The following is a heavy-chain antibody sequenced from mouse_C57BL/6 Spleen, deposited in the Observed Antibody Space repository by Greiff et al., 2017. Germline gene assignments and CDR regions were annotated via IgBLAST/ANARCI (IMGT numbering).Heavy chain of an antibody. D-gene: IGHD2-4*01. CDR2: IHPNSGST. Sequence: QVQLQQPGAELVKPGASVKLSCKAPGYTFTSYWLHWVKQRPGQGLEWIGMIHPNSGSTNYNEKFKSKATLTVDKSSSTAYMQLSSLSSEDSAVYYCASPGGDYPWLAYWGQGTLVTVSA. J-gene: IGHJ3*01. V-gene: IGHV1-64*01. CDR1: GYTFTSYW. CDR3: ASPGGDYPWLAY.